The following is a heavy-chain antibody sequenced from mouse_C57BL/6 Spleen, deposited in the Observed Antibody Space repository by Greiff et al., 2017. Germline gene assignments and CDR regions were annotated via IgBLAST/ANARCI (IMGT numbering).Heavy chain of an antibody. J-gene: IGHJ1*03. CDR2: LYPGDGAP. CDR1: GYAFSSSW. V-gene: IGHV1-82*01. CDR3: ARGGGYYVEWYFDV. Sequence: QVQLQPSGPELVKPGASVKISCKASGYAFSSSWMNWVKQRPGKGLEWIGRLYPGDGAPNYTGTFKGKATLTADKSSSTADMQLSSRTSEDSAVYVCARGGGYYVEWYFDVWGTGTTVTVSS. D-gene: IGHD2-3*01.